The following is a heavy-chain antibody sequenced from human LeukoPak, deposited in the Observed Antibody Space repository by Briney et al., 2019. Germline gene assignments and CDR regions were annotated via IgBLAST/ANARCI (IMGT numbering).Heavy chain of an antibody. J-gene: IGHJ2*01. CDR1: GDSISTYY. V-gene: IGHV4-59*01. CDR3: ANRGSIADWYFDL. D-gene: IGHD6-6*01. CDR2: MYYSGST. Sequence: SETLSLTCTVSGDSISTYYWSWIRQPPGKGLEWTGYMYYSGSTNYNPSLKSRVTISLDTPKNQFSLKLTSVTAADTAVYYCANRGSIADWYFDLWGRGTLVTVSS.